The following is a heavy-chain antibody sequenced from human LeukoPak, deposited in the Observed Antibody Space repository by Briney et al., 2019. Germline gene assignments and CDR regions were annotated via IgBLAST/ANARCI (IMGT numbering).Heavy chain of an antibody. CDR2: IDPSDSYT. J-gene: IGHJ4*02. D-gene: IGHD5-12*01. CDR1: GYSFTSYW. Sequence: GESLKIPCKGSGYSFTSYWISWVRQMPGKGLEWMGRIDPSDSYTNYSPSFQGHVTISADKSISTAYLQWSSLKASDTAMYYCARRGYSGYDWDYWGQGTLVTVSS. V-gene: IGHV5-10-1*01. CDR3: ARRGYSGYDWDY.